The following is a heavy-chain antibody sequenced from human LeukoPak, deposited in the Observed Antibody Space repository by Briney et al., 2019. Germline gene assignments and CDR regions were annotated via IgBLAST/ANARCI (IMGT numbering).Heavy chain of an antibody. Sequence: SVKVSCKASGGTFSSYAISWVRQAPGQGLEWMGGIIPIFGTANYAQKFQGRVTITADESTSTAYMELSSLRSEDTAVYYCARDRGPNEYCSSTSCHPAFDYWGQGTLVTVSS. CDR3: ARDRGPNEYCSSTSCHPAFDY. V-gene: IGHV1-69*13. CDR2: IIPIFGTA. D-gene: IGHD2-2*01. J-gene: IGHJ4*02. CDR1: GGTFSSYA.